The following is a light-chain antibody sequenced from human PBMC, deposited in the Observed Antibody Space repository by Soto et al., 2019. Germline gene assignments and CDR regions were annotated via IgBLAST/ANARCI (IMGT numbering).Light chain of an antibody. Sequence: SVLTQPASVSGSPGQSITISCTGTSSDVGGYNYVSWYQQHPGKAPKLMIYEVSNRPSGVSNRFSGSKSGNTASLTISGLQAEDEADYYCSSYTSSSTSYVSGTGTKVTVL. J-gene: IGLJ1*01. CDR3: SSYTSSSTSYV. V-gene: IGLV2-14*01. CDR2: EVS. CDR1: SSDVGGYNY.